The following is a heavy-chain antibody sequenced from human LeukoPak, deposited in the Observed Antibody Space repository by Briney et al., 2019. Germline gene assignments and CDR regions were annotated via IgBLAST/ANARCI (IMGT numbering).Heavy chain of an antibody. CDR3: ARDRNYYGSGSCFDY. J-gene: IGHJ4*02. CDR1: GFTFSSYW. Sequence: GGSLRLSCAASGFTFSSYWMSWVRQAPGKGLEWVANIKQDGSEKYYVDSVKGRFTISRDNAKDSLYLQMNSLRAEDTAVYYCARDRNYYGSGSCFDYWGQGTLVTVSS. CDR2: IKQDGSEK. D-gene: IGHD3-10*01. V-gene: IGHV3-7*01.